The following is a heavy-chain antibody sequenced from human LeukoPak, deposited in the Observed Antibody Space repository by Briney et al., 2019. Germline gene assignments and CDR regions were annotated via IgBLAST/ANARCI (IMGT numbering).Heavy chain of an antibody. V-gene: IGHV3-30-3*01. CDR1: GFALSMYT. CDR2: ASYDGGNK. CDR3: VRDTSPEGLDS. J-gene: IGHJ4*02. Sequence: GRSLRLSCVASGFALSMYTLHWVRQAPGKGLECVAVASYDGGNKYYADSVKGRFTISRDNAKHTLYLQMNSLRAEDTALYFCVRDTSPEGLDSWGQGTLVTVSS.